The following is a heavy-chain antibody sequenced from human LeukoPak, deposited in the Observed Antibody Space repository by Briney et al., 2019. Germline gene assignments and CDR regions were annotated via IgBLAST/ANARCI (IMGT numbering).Heavy chain of an antibody. V-gene: IGHV4-4*09. D-gene: IGHD3-10*01. Sequence: SETLSLTCTVSGGSISSYYWSWIRQPPGKGLEWIGYIYTSGSTNYNPSLNSRVTISVDTSKNQFSLKLSSVTAADTAVYYCARHSVLLIWFGETRPNYFDYWGQGTLVTVSS. CDR3: ARHSVLLIWFGETRPNYFDY. CDR2: IYTSGST. J-gene: IGHJ4*02. CDR1: GGSISSYY.